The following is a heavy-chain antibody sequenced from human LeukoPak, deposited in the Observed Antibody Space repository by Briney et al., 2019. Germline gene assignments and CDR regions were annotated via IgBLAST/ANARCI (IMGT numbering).Heavy chain of an antibody. J-gene: IGHJ6*03. CDR3: ATGGYSGYDPLNYYYYYMDV. CDR2: INHSGST. Sequence: SETLSLTCAVYGGSFSGYYWSWIRQPPGKGLEWIGEINHSGSTNYNPSLKSRVTISVDTSKNQFSLKLSSVTAADTAVYYCATGGYSGYDPLNYYYYYMDVWGKGTTVTVSS. V-gene: IGHV4-34*01. D-gene: IGHD5-12*01. CDR1: GGSFSGYY.